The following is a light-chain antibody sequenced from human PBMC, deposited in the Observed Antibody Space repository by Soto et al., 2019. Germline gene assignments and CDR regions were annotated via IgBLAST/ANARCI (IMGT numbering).Light chain of an antibody. CDR1: TGAVTSTYY. CDR3: QLYYGATRV. J-gene: IGLJ3*02. V-gene: IGLV7-43*01. CDR2: STS. Sequence: QAVVTQEPSLTVSPGGTVTLTCASSTGAVTSTYYPNRFQQKPGQAPRSLIFSTSIRYSWTPARFSGSLLGGKAALTLSDVQPEDEADYYCQLYYGATRVFGGGTKLTVL.